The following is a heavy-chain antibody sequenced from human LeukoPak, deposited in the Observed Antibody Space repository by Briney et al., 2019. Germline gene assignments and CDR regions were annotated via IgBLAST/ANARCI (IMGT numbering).Heavy chain of an antibody. CDR1: GYTFSSYW. CDR3: ARDVWTGVAVSDY. V-gene: IGHV3-7*01. Sequence: GGSLRLSCVASGYTFSSYWMTWVRQAPGRGLEWLANIKEDGSIQYYLDSVRGRFTISRDNAKTSVYLQLNSLRADDTAVYYCARDVWTGVAVSDYWGQGTLVTVSS. CDR2: IKEDGSIQ. J-gene: IGHJ4*02. D-gene: IGHD6-19*01.